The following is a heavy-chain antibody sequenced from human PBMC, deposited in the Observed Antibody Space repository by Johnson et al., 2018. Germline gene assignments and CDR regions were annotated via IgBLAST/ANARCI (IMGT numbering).Heavy chain of an antibody. D-gene: IGHD5-18*01. J-gene: IGHJ3*02. CDR3: AKGLSGYSYGHDAFDI. CDR2: ISYDGSNK. CDR1: GFTFSSYA. V-gene: IGHV3-30*04. Sequence: QVQLVQSGGGVVQPGRSLRLSCAASGFTFSSYAMHWVRQAPGKGLEWVAVISYDGSNKYYADSVKGRFTISRDNSKNTLYLQMNSLRAEDTAVYYCAKGLSGYSYGHDAFDIWGQGTMVTVSS.